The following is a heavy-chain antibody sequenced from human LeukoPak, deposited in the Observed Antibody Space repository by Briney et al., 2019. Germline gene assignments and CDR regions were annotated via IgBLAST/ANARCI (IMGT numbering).Heavy chain of an antibody. CDR2: IYPGDSDT. Sequence: GESLKISCKGSGYRFTSYWIGWVRPMPGKGLEWMGIIYPGDSDTRYSPSFQGQVTISADKSISTAYLQWSSLKASDTAMYYCARVVVAAGGWFDPWGQGTLVTVSS. J-gene: IGHJ5*02. V-gene: IGHV5-51*01. CDR1: GYRFTSYW. D-gene: IGHD2-15*01. CDR3: ARVVVAAGGWFDP.